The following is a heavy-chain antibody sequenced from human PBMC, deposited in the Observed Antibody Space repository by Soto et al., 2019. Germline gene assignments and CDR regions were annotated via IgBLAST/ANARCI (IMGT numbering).Heavy chain of an antibody. V-gene: IGHV5-51*01. CDR1: GYSFTSYG. CDR3: ARIRGSYSDYYYGMDV. J-gene: IGHJ6*02. D-gene: IGHD1-26*01. Sequence: PGESLKISCKGSGYSFTSYGIGWVRQLPGKGLEWMGIIYPGDSDTRYSPSFQGQVTISADKSISTAYLQWSSLKASDTAMYYCARIRGSYSDYYYGMDVWGQGTTVTVSS. CDR2: IYPGDSDT.